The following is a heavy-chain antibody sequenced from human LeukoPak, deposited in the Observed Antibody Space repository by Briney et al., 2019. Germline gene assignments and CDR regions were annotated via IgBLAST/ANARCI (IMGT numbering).Heavy chain of an antibody. CDR2: TKNKTNRGTT. CDR3: TRVAMVMITFGGADPYNWFDP. CDR1: DSPSVNYC. Sequence: GGSLRLSCAASDSPSVNYCMQWICRAPGKGLEWVGFTKNKTNRGTTEYAASVKGRSTISRDDSKSIAYLQMNSLKTEDTAVYYYTRVAMVMITFGGADPYNWFDPWGQGTLVTVSS. J-gene: IGHJ5*02. V-gene: IGHV3-22*01. D-gene: IGHD3-16*01.